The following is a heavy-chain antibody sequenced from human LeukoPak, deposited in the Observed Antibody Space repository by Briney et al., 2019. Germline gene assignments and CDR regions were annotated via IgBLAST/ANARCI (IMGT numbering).Heavy chain of an antibody. V-gene: IGHV3-23*01. CDR3: AKGGAGYCSSTSCLYYFDY. Sequence: AGSLRLSCAASGFTFSSYAMSWVRQAPGKGLEWISTISGSGDSTYYADSVKGRFTISRDNSKNTLHLQMNSLRAEDTAVYYCAKGGAGYCSSTSCLYYFDYWGQGTLVTVST. CDR2: ISGSGDST. J-gene: IGHJ4*02. CDR1: GFTFSSYA. D-gene: IGHD2-2*01.